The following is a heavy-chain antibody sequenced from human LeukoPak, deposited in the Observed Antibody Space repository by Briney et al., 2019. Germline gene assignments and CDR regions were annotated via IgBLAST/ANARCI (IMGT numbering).Heavy chain of an antibody. CDR1: GFTFTHTW. D-gene: IGHD6-19*01. CDR2: IKSKTDGGTT. Sequence: PGRSLRLSCAVSGFTFTHTWMSWVRQAPGKGLEWIGRIKSKTDGGTTDYAAPVKGRLTISTDDSENILYLQMSSLKTEDTAVYYCTTEVAGPYYFDSWGQGTLVTVSS. J-gene: IGHJ4*02. V-gene: IGHV3-15*01. CDR3: TTEVAGPYYFDS.